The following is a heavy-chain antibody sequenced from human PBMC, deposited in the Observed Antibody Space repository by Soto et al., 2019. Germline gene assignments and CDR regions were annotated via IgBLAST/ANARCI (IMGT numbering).Heavy chain of an antibody. CDR3: ARSQPLYSNYAYYYYMDV. CDR2: ISSSSSTI. D-gene: IGHD4-4*01. CDR1: GFTFSSYS. V-gene: IGHV3-48*01. J-gene: IGHJ6*03. Sequence: GGSLRLSCAASGFTFSSYSMNWVRQAPGKGLEWVSYISSSSSTIYYADSVKGRFTISRDNAKNSLYLQMNSLRAEDTAVYYCARSQPLYSNYAYYYYMDVWGKGTTVTVSS.